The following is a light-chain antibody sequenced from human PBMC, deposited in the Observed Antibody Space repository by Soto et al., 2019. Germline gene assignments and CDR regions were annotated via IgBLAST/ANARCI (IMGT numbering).Light chain of an antibody. J-gene: IGLJ1*01. CDR3: SSYTRSSTLV. CDR1: SSDVGGYNY. Sequence: QSALTQPASVSGSPGQSITISCTGTSSDVGGYNYVSWYQQHPGKAPKLMIYEVSNRPSGVSNRFSGSKSGNTASLTISGLQAEHEADYYCSSYTRSSTLVFGTGTKLTVL. CDR2: EVS. V-gene: IGLV2-14*01.